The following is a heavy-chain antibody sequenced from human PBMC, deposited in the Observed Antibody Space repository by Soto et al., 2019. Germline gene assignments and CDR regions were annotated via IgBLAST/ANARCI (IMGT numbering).Heavy chain of an antibody. D-gene: IGHD3-22*01. J-gene: IGHJ4*02. CDR3: AIRSMAVVPEY. CDR2: LYYGRSA. CDR1: GDSISTYY. V-gene: IGHV4-59*01. Sequence: QVQLQESGPGLVKPSETLSLTCAVSGDSISTYYCMWIRQPPGKGLESIGYLYYGRSANYNPSLKSRVTLSVDTATNQCSLTLRSMTAAGTAVYYCAIRSMAVVPEYWGQGTLVTVSS.